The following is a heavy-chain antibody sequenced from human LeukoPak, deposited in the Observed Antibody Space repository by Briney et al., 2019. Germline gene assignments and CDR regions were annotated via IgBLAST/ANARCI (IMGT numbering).Heavy chain of an antibody. CDR1: GFTFSSAW. D-gene: IGHD2-21*01. V-gene: IGHV3-74*01. CDR3: TRDYSYAMAV. J-gene: IGHJ6*02. CDR2: INSDGSST. Sequence: GGSLRLSCAATGFTFSSAWTHWVRQTPGKGLVWVSRINSDGSSTNYADSVKGRFTISRDNAKNMVNLQMNSLRAEDTAIYYCTRDYSYAMAVWGQGTTVTVSS.